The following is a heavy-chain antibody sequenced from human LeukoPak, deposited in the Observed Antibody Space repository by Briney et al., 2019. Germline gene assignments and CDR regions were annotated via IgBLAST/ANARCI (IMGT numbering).Heavy chain of an antibody. Sequence: SETLSLTCIVSGGSISSYYWSWIRQPPGKGLEWIGCISYSGSTNYNPSLKSRVAISVDTPKNQFSLKLSSVTAADTAVYYCARTYYYDSSGIDYWGQGTLVTVSS. J-gene: IGHJ4*02. CDR3: ARTYYYDSSGIDY. D-gene: IGHD3-22*01. CDR1: GGSISSYY. CDR2: ISYSGST. V-gene: IGHV4-59*01.